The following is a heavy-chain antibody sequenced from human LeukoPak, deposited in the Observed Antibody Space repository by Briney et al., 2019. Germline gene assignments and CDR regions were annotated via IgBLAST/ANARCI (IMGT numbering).Heavy chain of an antibody. CDR1: GGSFSGYY. CDR2: INHSGST. J-gene: IGHJ3*02. D-gene: IGHD4-17*01. Sequence: SETLSLTCAVYGGSFSGYYWSWIRQPPGKGLEWIGEINHSGSTNYIPSLKSRVTISVDTSKNQFSLKLSSVTAADTAVYYCARSNDYGDSDAFDIWGQGTMVTVSS. V-gene: IGHV4-34*01. CDR3: ARSNDYGDSDAFDI.